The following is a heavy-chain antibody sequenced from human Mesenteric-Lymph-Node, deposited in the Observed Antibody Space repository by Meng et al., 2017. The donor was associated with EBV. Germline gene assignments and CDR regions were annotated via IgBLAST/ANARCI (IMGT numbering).Heavy chain of an antibody. Sequence: QITFRESGPTLXXXXXTXLLTCTFSGFSLSVTGVGVGWIRQPPGKAPEWLGIIYWDDDQRYSPSLKSRLTITKDTSKNQVVLTMTNMDTVDTATYYCAHRSILRIFDYWGQGTLVTVSS. V-gene: IGHV2-5*02. CDR2: IYWDDDQ. J-gene: IGHJ4*02. CDR3: AHRSILRIFDY. CDR1: GFSLSVTGVG. D-gene: IGHD2-21*02.